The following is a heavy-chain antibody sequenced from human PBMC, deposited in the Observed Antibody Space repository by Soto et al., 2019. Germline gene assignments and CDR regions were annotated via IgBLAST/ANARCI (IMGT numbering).Heavy chain of an antibody. V-gene: IGHV2-5*02. CDR3: AHSRTTTFTNWFDP. CDR1: GFSLSTSGVG. D-gene: IGHD3-3*01. J-gene: IGHJ5*02. Sequence: SGPTLVKPTQTLTLTCTFSGFSLSTSGVGVGWIRQPPGKALEWLALISWDDDNRYRPSLKSRLTITKDTSKSQVVLTVTNMDPVDTATYYCAHSRTTTFTNWFDPWGQGTLVTVSS. CDR2: ISWDDDN.